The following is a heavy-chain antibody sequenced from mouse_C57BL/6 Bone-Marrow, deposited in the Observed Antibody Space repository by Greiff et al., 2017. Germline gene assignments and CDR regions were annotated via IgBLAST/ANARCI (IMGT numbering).Heavy chain of an antibody. V-gene: IGHV2-2*01. J-gene: IGHJ1*03. CDR3: ARGDSSSFDV. CDR1: GFSLTSYG. CDR2: IWSGGST. D-gene: IGHD3-2*02. Sequence: VQLQQSGPGLVQPSQSLSITCTVSGFSLTSYGVHWVRQSPGKGLEWLGVIWSGGSTDYNAAFISRLSISKDNSKSQVFFKMNSLQAADTAIYYCARGDSSSFDVWGTGTTVTVSS.